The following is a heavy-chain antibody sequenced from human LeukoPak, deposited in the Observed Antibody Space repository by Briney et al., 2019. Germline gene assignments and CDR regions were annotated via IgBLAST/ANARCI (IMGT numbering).Heavy chain of an antibody. CDR3: TRGGGGATAPSDY. Sequence: SVKVSCKASGGTFSSYAISWVRQAPGQGLEWMGRIIPILGIANYAQKFQGRVTITADKSTSTAYMELSSLRSEDTAVYYCTRGGGGATAPSDYWGQGTLVTVSS. V-gene: IGHV1-69*04. J-gene: IGHJ4*02. D-gene: IGHD1-26*01. CDR1: GGTFSSYA. CDR2: IIPILGIA.